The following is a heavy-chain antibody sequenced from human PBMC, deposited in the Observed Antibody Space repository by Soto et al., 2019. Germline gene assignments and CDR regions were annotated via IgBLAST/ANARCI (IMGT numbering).Heavy chain of an antibody. J-gene: IGHJ4*02. CDR1: GFTFTNYV. CDR2: ILYDGNNK. V-gene: IGHV3-30-3*01. Sequence: GGSLRLSCTASGFTFTNYVMHWVRQAPGKGLEWVAVILYDGNNKYYADSVKGRFTISRDNSRNTLYLQMSSLTPEDTGVYFCARGRAHLFYFDSWGQGXLVTVYS. CDR3: ARGRAHLFYFDS. D-gene: IGHD1-26*01.